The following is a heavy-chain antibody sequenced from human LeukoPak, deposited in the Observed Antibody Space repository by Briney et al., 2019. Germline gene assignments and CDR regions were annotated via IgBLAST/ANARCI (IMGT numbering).Heavy chain of an antibody. V-gene: IGHV3-43*02. D-gene: IGHD6-13*01. CDR1: GFTFDDYA. J-gene: IGHJ6*02. CDR3: AKVTGSWGYYYYYGMDV. Sequence: GGSLRLSCAASGFTFDDYAVHWVRQAPGKGLEWVSLISGDGGSTYYADSVKGRFTISRDNSKNSLYLQMNSLRTEDTALYYCAKVTGSWGYYYYYGMDVWGQGTTVTVSS. CDR2: ISGDGGST.